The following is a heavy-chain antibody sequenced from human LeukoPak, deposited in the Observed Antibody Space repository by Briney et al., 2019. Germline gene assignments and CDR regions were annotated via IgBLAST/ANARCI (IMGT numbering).Heavy chain of an antibody. D-gene: IGHD6-19*01. Sequence: KPSETLSLTCTVSGGSISRSSYYWGWIRQPPGKGLEWIGSIYYSGSTYYNPSLKSRVTISVDTSKNQFSLDLSSVTAADTAVYYCARESPSQWLVREGDYWGQGTLVTVSS. CDR3: ARESPSQWLVREGDY. CDR2: IYYSGST. J-gene: IGHJ4*02. V-gene: IGHV4-39*02. CDR1: GGSISRSSYY.